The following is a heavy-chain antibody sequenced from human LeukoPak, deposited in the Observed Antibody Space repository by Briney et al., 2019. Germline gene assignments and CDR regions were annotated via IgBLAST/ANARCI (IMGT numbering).Heavy chain of an antibody. J-gene: IGHJ5*02. CDR3: ARVASGGIAVAGTWFDP. V-gene: IGHV3-11*01. D-gene: IGHD6-19*01. Sequence: GGSLRLSCAASGFTFSDYYMSWIRQAPGKGLEWVSYISSSGSTIYYADSVKCRFTISRGNAKNSLYLQMNSLRAEDTAVYYCARVASGGIAVAGTWFDPWGQGTLVTVSS. CDR2: ISSSGSTI. CDR1: GFTFSDYY.